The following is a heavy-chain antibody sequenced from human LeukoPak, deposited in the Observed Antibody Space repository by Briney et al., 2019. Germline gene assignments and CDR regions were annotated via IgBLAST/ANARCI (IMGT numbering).Heavy chain of an antibody. Sequence: SETLPLTCAVYGGHFSGHFSIWIPQPPGKGLEWMGEINHSGRTTYTPSLKSRVTISVDTSKNHLSLNLSYVTAADTAVYYCARGWVTMVRGVIITDYYYYMDVWGKGTTVTVSS. V-gene: IGHV4-34*01. CDR3: ARGWVTMVRGVIITDYYYYMDV. J-gene: IGHJ6*03. CDR1: GGHFSGHF. D-gene: IGHD3-10*01. CDR2: INHSGRT.